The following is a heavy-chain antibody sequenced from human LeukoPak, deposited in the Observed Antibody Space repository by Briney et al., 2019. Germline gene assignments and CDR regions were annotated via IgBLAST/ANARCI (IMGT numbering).Heavy chain of an antibody. CDR1: GFTFSSYA. CDR2: IGGGGVRT. V-gene: IGHV3-23*01. Sequence: GGSLRLSCAASGFTFSSYAMSWVRQAPGKGLEWVSAIGGGGVRTYYADSVKGRFTISRDNSKDTLFLQMNSLRAEDTAVYYCAKASRQGAVASPLDYWGQGTLVTVSS. D-gene: IGHD6-19*01. J-gene: IGHJ4*02. CDR3: AKASRQGAVASPLDY.